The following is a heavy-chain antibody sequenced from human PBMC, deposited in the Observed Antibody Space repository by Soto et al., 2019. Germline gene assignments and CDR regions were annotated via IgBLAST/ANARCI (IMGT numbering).Heavy chain of an antibody. CDR1: GFSLSTSGVG. CDR3: AHTLLVDRKGCSGGSCYSNGMDV. CDR2: IYWNDDK. J-gene: IGHJ6*02. Sequence: SGPTLVNPTQTLTLTCTFSGFSLSTSGVGVGWIRQPPGKALEWLALIYWNDDKRYSPSLKSRLTITKDTSKNQVVLTMTNMDPVDTATYYCAHTLLVDRKGCSGGSCYSNGMDVWGQGTTVTVSS. D-gene: IGHD2-15*01. V-gene: IGHV2-5*01.